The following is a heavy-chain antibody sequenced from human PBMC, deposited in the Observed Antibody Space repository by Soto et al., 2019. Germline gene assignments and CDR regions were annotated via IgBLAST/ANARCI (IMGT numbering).Heavy chain of an antibody. CDR2: INHSGST. J-gene: IGHJ5*02. CDR1: GGSFSGYY. CDR3: ARGSAVALNWFDP. Sequence: SETLSLTCAVYGGSFSGYYWSWIRQPPGKGLEWIGEINHSGSTNYNPSLKSRVTISVDTSKNQFSLKLSSVTAADTAVYYCARGSAVALNWFDPWGQGTLVTVSS. V-gene: IGHV4-34*01. D-gene: IGHD6-19*01.